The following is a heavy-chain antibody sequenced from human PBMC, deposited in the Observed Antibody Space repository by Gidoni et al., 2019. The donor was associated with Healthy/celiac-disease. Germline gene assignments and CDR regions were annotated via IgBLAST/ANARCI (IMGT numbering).Heavy chain of an antibody. CDR3: AKDRRRRGYSFPPTDAFDI. J-gene: IGHJ3*02. CDR1: GFTLSRYA. Sequence: EVQLLESGGGLVQPGGSLRLSCAASGFTLSRYAMSWVRRAPGKGLGWVSAISGSGGSKSYADSVKGRFTLSRDNSKNTLYLQMNSLRAEDTAVYYCAKDRRRRGYSFPPTDAFDIWGQGTMVTVSS. CDR2: ISGSGGSK. D-gene: IGHD5-18*01. V-gene: IGHV3-23*01.